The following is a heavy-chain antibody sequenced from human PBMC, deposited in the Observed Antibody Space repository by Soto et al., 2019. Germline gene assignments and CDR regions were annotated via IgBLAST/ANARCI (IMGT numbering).Heavy chain of an antibody. V-gene: IGHV1-3*01. CDR1: GYTFTSYA. Sequence: GASVKVSCKASGYTFTSYAIHWVRQAPGQRLEWMGWINAGNGNTKYSQKFQGRVTITRDTSASTAYMELSSLRSEDTAVYYCARVESGNAFDIWGQGTMVTVSS. CDR2: INAGNGNT. J-gene: IGHJ3*02. D-gene: IGHD3-3*01. CDR3: ARVESGNAFDI.